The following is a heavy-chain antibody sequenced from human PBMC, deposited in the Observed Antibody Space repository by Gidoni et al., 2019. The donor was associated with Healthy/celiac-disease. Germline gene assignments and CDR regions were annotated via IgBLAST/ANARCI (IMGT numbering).Heavy chain of an antibody. CDR2: IWYDGSNK. CDR1: GFTFSSYG. J-gene: IGHJ4*02. CDR3: ARVRYGSGTYYFDY. D-gene: IGHD3-10*01. V-gene: IGHV3-33*01. Sequence: QVQPVESGGGVVQPGRSLRLSCAPSGFTFSSYGMHWVRQAPGKGLGWVAVIWYDGSNKYYADSVKGRFTISRDNSKNTLYLQMNSLRAEDTAVYYCARVRYGSGTYYFDYWGQGTLVTVSS.